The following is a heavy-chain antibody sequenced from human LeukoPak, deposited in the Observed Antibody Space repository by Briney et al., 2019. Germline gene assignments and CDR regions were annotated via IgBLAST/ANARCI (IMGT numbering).Heavy chain of an antibody. CDR1: GGSINSSPYY. Sequence: PSETLSLTCIISGGSINSSPYYWGWIRQPPGKGLEWIGYIYYTGSTNYNPSLKSRVTISVDTSKNQFSLKLSSVTAADTAVYYCARLQYSSGWPHFDYWGQGNLVTVSS. CDR3: ARLQYSSGWPHFDY. D-gene: IGHD6-19*01. V-gene: IGHV4-61*05. J-gene: IGHJ4*02. CDR2: IYYTGST.